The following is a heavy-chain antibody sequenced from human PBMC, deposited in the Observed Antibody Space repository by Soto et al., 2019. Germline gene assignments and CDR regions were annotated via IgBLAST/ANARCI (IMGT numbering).Heavy chain of an antibody. CDR1: GFTFSSYW. Sequence: PGGSLRLSCAASGFTFSSYWMSWVRQAPGKGLEWVANIKQDGSEKYYVDSVKGRFTISRDNAENSLYLQMNSLRAEDTAVYYCARFYYDSSGYLPSPYYYYYGMDVWGQGTTVTVSS. D-gene: IGHD3-22*01. V-gene: IGHV3-7*04. J-gene: IGHJ6*02. CDR3: ARFYYDSSGYLPSPYYYYYGMDV. CDR2: IKQDGSEK.